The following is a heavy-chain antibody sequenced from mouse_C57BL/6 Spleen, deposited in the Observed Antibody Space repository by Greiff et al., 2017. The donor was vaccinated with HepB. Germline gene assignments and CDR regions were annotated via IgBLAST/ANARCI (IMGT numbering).Heavy chain of an antibody. CDR3: TRGYYCYDGRFFDY. Sequence: VKLVESGAELVRPGASVTLSCKASGYTFTDYEMHWVKQTPVHGLEWIGAIDPETGGTAYNQKFKGKAILTADKSSSTAYMELRSLTSEDSAVYYCTRGYYCYDGRFFDYWGQGTTLTVSS. V-gene: IGHV1-15*01. CDR2: IDPETGGT. J-gene: IGHJ2*01. D-gene: IGHD2-2*01. CDR1: GYTFTDYE.